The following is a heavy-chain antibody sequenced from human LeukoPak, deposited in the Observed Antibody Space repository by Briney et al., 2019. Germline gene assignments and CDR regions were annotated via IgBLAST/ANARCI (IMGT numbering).Heavy chain of an antibody. J-gene: IGHJ4*02. D-gene: IGHD6-13*01. CDR3: ARESPPYSSSSVY. CDR2: IKQDGSEK. CDR1: GFTFSSYW. Sequence: GGSLRLSCAASGFTFSSYWMSWVRQAPGKGLEWVANIKQDGSEKYYVDSVKGRFTISRDNAKNSLYLQMNSLRAEDTAVYYCARESPPYSSSSVYWGQGTLVTVSS. V-gene: IGHV3-7*01.